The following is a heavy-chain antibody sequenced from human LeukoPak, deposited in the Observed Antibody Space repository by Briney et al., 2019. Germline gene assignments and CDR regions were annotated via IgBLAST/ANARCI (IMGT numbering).Heavy chain of an antibody. V-gene: IGHV1-2*02. Sequence: ASVKVSCKTSGYIFTDYYMHWVRQAPGQGLEWMGWVIPNTGYTRSAQHFKGRVTMTRDTSISTAYMELSGLTSDDTAVYYCATFWSNSHYYFNYWGQGTLVTVSS. CDR1: GYIFTDYY. CDR2: VIPNTGYT. J-gene: IGHJ4*02. D-gene: IGHD3-3*01. CDR3: ATFWSNSHYYFNY.